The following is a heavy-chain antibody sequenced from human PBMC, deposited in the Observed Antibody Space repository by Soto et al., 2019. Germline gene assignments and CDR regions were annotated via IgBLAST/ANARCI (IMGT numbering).Heavy chain of an antibody. J-gene: IGHJ5*02. CDR2: IYYSGST. V-gene: IGHV4-31*02. Sequence: PSETLSLTCTVSGGSISSGGYYWSWIRQHPGKGLEWIGYIYYSGSTYYNPSLKSRVTISVDTSKNQFSLKLSSVTAADTAVYYCARDRGDSLYWFDPWGQRTPVTVSS. CDR1: GGSISSGGYY. D-gene: IGHD3-10*01. CDR3: ARDRGDSLYWFDP.